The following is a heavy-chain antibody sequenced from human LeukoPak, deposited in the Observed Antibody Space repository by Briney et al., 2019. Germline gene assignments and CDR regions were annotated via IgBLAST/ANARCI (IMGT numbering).Heavy chain of an antibody. D-gene: IGHD2/OR15-2a*01. Sequence: GGSLRLSCAASGFTFSSYAMTWVRQAPGKGLEWVSGISNSGGFTYYADSVKGRFTISRDNSKNTLYLQMNSLRAEDTALYYCSILYRTNYWGQGTLVTVSS. J-gene: IGHJ4*02. CDR1: GFTFSSYA. V-gene: IGHV3-23*01. CDR3: SILYRTNY. CDR2: ISNSGGFT.